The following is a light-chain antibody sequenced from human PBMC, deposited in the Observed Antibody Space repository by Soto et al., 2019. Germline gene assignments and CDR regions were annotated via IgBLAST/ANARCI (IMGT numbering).Light chain of an antibody. V-gene: IGKV3-20*01. CDR3: QHYGSSPPIT. CDR1: QSVSNYY. Sequence: EIVLTQSPGTLSLSPGERATLSCRASQSVSNYYLAWYQQKPGQAPRLLMFATSSRAPGIPDRFSGSGFGTDFTLSIIRVEPEDFAVYYCQHYGSSPPITFGQGTRLEMK. J-gene: IGKJ5*01. CDR2: ATS.